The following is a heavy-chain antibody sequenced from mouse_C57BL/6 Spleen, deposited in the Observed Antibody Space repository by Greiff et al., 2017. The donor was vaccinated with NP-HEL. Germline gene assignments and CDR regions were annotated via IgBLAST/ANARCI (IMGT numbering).Heavy chain of an antibody. J-gene: IGHJ2*01. V-gene: IGHV1-15*01. CDR3: TRKDDYGGYFDY. D-gene: IGHD2-4*01. CDR2: IDPETGGT. Sequence: VKLVESGAELVRPGASVTLSCKASGYTFTDYEMHWVKQTPVHGLEWIGAIDPETGGTAYNQKFKGKAILTADKSTSTAYMELRSLTSEDSAVYYCTRKDDYGGYFDYWGQGTTLTVSS. CDR1: GYTFTDYE.